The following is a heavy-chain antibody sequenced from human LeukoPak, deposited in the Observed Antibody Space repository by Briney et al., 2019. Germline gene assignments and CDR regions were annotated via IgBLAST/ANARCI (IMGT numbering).Heavy chain of an antibody. CDR2: INGRGDDS. J-gene: IGHJ4*02. Sequence: SGGSLRLSCVVSDFTFAVSWVRQAPGKGLEWISTINGRGDDSFRADSVKGRFTISRDTSKNTLYLHMSSLRAADTAMYFCVRMRGPERRHCFDYWSQGALLIVSS. CDR1: DFTFA. CDR3: VRMRGPERRHCFDY. V-gene: IGHV3-23*01. D-gene: IGHD1-1*01.